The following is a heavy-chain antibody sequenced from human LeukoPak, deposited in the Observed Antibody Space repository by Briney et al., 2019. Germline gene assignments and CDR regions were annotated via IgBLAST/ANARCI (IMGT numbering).Heavy chain of an antibody. CDR2: TYYRSKWYN. D-gene: IGHD3-3*01. CDR3: AREYDFWSGYYPNWFDP. CDR1: GDSVSSNSAA. Sequence: SQTLSLTCAISGDSVSSNSAAWNWIRQSPSRGLEWLGRTYYRSKWYNDYAVSVKSRITTNPDTSKNQFSLQLNSVTPEDTAVYYCAREYDFWSGYYPNWFDPWGQGTLVTVSP. J-gene: IGHJ5*02. V-gene: IGHV6-1*01.